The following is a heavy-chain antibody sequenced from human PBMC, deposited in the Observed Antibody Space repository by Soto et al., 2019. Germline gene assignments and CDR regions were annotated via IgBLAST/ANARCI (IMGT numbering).Heavy chain of an antibody. Sequence: QVQLQESGPGLVKPSGTLSLTCAVSGGSISSSNWWSWVRQPPGKGLEWIGEIYHSGSTNYNPSLKSRXXTXVXXSKNQFSLKLSSVTAADTAVYYCARGISGGRHFDYWGQGTLVTVSS. CDR2: IYHSGST. V-gene: IGHV4-4*02. D-gene: IGHD2-15*01. CDR3: ARGISGGRHFDY. CDR1: GGSISSSNW. J-gene: IGHJ4*02.